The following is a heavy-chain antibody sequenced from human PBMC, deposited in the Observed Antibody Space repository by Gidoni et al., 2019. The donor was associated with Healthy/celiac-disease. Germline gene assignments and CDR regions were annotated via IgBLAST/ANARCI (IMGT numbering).Heavy chain of an antibody. CDR2: KSYDGSNK. CDR1: GFTFSSYG. D-gene: IGHD6-13*01. V-gene: IGHV3-30*18. CDR3: AKLAPAGTASPFCL. J-gene: IGHJ4*02. Sequence: QVQLVESGGGVVQPGRSLRLSCAASGFTFSSYGMHWVRQAPGKGLGWVAVKSYDGSNKYYANSVEGRIPHSRDNFKNTLFLAMNSLGAEDTAVYYCAKLAPAGTASPFCLWGQGTLVTVSS.